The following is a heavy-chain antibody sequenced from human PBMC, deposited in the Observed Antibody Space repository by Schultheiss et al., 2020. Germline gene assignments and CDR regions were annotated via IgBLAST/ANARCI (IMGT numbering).Heavy chain of an antibody. D-gene: IGHD5-18*01. CDR2: ISSTGSYI. CDR3: ARDSAFTARGWFDP. V-gene: IGHV3-21*01. Sequence: GGSLRLSCAASGFTFSIYSMNWVRQAPGKGLEWVSSISSTGSYIYYADSLKGRFTISRDNRKNSLYLQMNSLRDEDTAVYYCARDSAFTARGWFDPWGQGTLVTVSS. CDR1: GFTFSIYS. J-gene: IGHJ5*02.